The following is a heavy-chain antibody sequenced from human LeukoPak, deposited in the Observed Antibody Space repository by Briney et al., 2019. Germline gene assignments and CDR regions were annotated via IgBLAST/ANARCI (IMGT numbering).Heavy chain of an antibody. J-gene: IGHJ4*02. V-gene: IGHV3-15*01. CDR2: IKSKTDGGTT. CDR1: GFTFSNTW. CDR3: TTGWRAADTK. Sequence: GGSLRLSCAASGFTFSNTWMSWVRQAPGKGLEWVGRIKSKTDGGTTDYAAPVKGRFTISRDDSKNTLYLQMNSLKAEVSAVDYGTTGWRAADTKWGLGTLVTVSS. D-gene: IGHD6-13*01.